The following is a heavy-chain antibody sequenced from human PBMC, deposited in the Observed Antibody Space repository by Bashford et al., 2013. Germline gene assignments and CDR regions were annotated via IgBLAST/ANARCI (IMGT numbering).Heavy chain of an antibody. CDR2: TYHRGST. CDR1: GYSINNGYY. Sequence: SETLSLTCGVSGYSINNGYYWGWVRQPPGKGLEWIGYTYHRGSTNYNPPSRVESPISIDTSKYQFSLKLSSVTAADTAVYFCASLLNRYGADVWAQG. D-gene: IGHD1-14*01. V-gene: IGHV4-38-2*01. CDR3: ASLLNRYGADV. J-gene: IGHJ6*02.